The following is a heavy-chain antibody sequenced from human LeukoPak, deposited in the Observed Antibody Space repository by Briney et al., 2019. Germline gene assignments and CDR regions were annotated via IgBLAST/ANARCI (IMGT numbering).Heavy chain of an antibody. CDR1: GFTFSSYT. Sequence: GGSLRLSCAASGFTFSSYTMNWVRQAPGKGLEWVSSISSSSSYIYYAESVKGRFTMSRDNAKNSLYLQMNSLRAEDTAVYYCARGGYYNILTGFRNRILGFDYWGQGTLVTVSS. D-gene: IGHD3-9*01. CDR3: ARGGYYNILTGFRNRILGFDY. V-gene: IGHV3-21*01. J-gene: IGHJ4*02. CDR2: ISSSSSYI.